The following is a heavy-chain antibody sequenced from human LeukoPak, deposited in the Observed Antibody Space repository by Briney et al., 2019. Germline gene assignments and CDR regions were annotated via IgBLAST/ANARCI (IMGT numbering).Heavy chain of an antibody. Sequence: ATVKISCKVSGYTFTDYYMHWVQQAPGKGLEWMGLVDPEDGETIYAEKVQGRVTVTADTSTDTAYMELSSLRSEDTAVYYCATGLGYCSSTSCPDYWGQGTLVTVSS. V-gene: IGHV1-69-2*01. CDR1: GYTFTDYY. CDR3: ATGLGYCSSTSCPDY. CDR2: VDPEDGET. D-gene: IGHD2-2*01. J-gene: IGHJ4*02.